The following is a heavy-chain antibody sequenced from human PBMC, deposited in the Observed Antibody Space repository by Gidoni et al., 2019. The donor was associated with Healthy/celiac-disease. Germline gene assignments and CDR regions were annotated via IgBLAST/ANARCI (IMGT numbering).Heavy chain of an antibody. J-gene: IGHJ4*02. Sequence: QVQLVQSGAEVKKPWASVKVSCRASGYTFNSYDINSVRQATGQGLAWMGGMNPNSGNIGYAQKCQGRVTMTRNTSISTAYMELSSLRSEDTAVYYCARGRFGSFDYWGQGTLVTVSS. V-gene: IGHV1-8*01. D-gene: IGHD3-10*01. CDR1: GYTFNSYD. CDR2: MNPNSGNI. CDR3: ARGRFGSFDY.